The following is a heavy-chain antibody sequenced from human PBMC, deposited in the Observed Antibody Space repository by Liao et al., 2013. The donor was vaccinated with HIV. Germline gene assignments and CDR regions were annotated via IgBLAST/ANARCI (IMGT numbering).Heavy chain of an antibody. V-gene: IGHV4-4*07. CDR2: INHSGST. D-gene: IGHD2-21*01. Sequence: QVQLQESGPGLVKPSETLSLTCTVSGGSISSYYWSWIRQPAGKGLEWIGEINHSGSTNYNPSLKSRVIMSVDMSKNQFSLNLSSVTAADAAVYYCGRSIGTSRPSFYYYYMDVWGKGTTVTVSS. CDR1: GGSISSYY. CDR3: GRSIGTSRPSFYYYYMDV. J-gene: IGHJ6*03.